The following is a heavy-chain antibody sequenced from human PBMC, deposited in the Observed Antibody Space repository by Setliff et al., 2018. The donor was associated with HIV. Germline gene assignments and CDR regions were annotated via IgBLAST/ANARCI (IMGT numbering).Heavy chain of an antibody. V-gene: IGHV3-7*03. CDR2: IKQDGSET. CDR3: ARGEAAMVTTSIDI. CDR1: GFTFSSYW. D-gene: IGHD5-18*01. J-gene: IGHJ3*02. Sequence: GGSLRLSCAASGFTFSSYWMSWVRQAPGKGLEWVANIKQDGSETYYVDSVKGRFPISRDNAKNSLYLQMNSLRVEDTAVYYCARGEAAMVTTSIDIWGQGTMVTVSS.